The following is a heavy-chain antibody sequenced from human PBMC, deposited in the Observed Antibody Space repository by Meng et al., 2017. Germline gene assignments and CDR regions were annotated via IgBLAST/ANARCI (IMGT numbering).Heavy chain of an antibody. D-gene: IGHD6-19*01. Sequence: QVQLVESGGGLVQPGRSLRLSCAASGFTFSSYGMHWVRQAPGKGLEWVAVIWYDGSNKYYADSVKGRFTISRDNSKNTLYLQMNSLRAEDTAVYYCARVVYSSGWSFDYWGQGTLVTVSS. V-gene: IGHV3-33*01. CDR3: ARVVYSSGWSFDY. J-gene: IGHJ4*02. CDR2: IWYDGSNK. CDR1: GFTFSSYG.